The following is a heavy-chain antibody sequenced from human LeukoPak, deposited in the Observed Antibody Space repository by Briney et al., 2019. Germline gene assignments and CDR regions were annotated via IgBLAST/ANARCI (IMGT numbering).Heavy chain of an antibody. CDR2: ICYSRST. CDR1: SGSVSSSSYY. D-gene: IGHD5-12*01. J-gene: IGHJ4*02. CDR3: AIHSGQIYSGYDNYFDY. V-gene: IGHV4-39*01. Sequence: PSVTLSLTCTGYSGSVSSSSYYWGSIRQPPGKGMGWIGSICYSRSTYYTPSPTTLATISVDTSKNQFSLNLSSVTAADTAVYYCAIHSGQIYSGYDNYFDYWGQGTLVTVSS.